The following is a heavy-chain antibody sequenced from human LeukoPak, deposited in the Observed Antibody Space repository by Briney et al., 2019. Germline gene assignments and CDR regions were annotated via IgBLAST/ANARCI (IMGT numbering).Heavy chain of an antibody. V-gene: IGHV3-23*01. CDR2: IGAIGVNT. CDR1: GFTFSTYA. D-gene: IGHD6-13*01. Sequence: PGGSLRLSCTASGFTFSTYAMGWARQAPGKGLEWVSGIGAIGVNTFYADSAKGRFTISRDNSKNTLYLQMNSLRAEDTAVYYCAKGGPTYSSSWGDAFDIWGQGTMVTVSS. CDR3: AKGGPTYSSSWGDAFDI. J-gene: IGHJ3*02.